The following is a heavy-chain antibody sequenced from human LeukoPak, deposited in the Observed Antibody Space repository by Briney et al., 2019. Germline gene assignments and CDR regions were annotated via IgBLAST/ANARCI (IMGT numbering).Heavy chain of an antibody. J-gene: IGHJ4*02. V-gene: IGHV3-23*01. D-gene: IGHD6-13*01. Sequence: DSVKGRFTISRDNPKNTLYLQMNSLRAEDTAVYYCAKNEIAAAGTDYWGQGALVTVSS. CDR3: AKNEIAAAGTDY.